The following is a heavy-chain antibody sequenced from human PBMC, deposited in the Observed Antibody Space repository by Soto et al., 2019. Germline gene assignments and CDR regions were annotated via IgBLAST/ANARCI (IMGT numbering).Heavy chain of an antibody. Sequence: GGSLRLSCAASGFIFTRYSMNWVRQAPGKGLEWVSSISSTTNYIYYGDSMKGRFTISRDNAKNSLYLEMNSLRAEDTAVYYCARESEDLTSNFDYWGQGALVTVSS. CDR2: ISSTTNYI. J-gene: IGHJ4*02. CDR1: GFIFTRYS. CDR3: ARESEDLTSNFDY. V-gene: IGHV3-21*06.